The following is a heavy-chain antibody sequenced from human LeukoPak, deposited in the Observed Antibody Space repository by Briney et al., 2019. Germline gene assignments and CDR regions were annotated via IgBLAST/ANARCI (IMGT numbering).Heavy chain of an antibody. CDR2: ISAYNGNT. CDR3: ARERVGYCSSTSCFHFDY. D-gene: IGHD2-2*01. CDR1: GYTFTSHG. Sequence: ASVKVSCKASGYTFTSHGISWVRQAPGQGLEWMGWISAYNGNTNYAQKLQGRVTMTTDTSTSTAYMELRSLRSDDTAVYYCARERVGYCSSTSCFHFDYWGQGTLVTVSS. V-gene: IGHV1-18*01. J-gene: IGHJ4*02.